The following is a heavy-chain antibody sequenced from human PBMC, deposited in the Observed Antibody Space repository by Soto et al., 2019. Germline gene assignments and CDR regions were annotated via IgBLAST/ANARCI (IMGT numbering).Heavy chain of an antibody. CDR2: INPNSGGT. CDR1: GYTFTGDY. CDR3: ARNRHSIAVAGTPRGWFDP. D-gene: IGHD6-19*01. J-gene: IGHJ5*02. V-gene: IGHV1-2*02. Sequence: ASVKVSCKASGYTFTGDYMDWVRQAPGQGLEWMGLINPNSGGTNYAQKFQGRVTMTRDTSISTAYMELSRLRSDDTAVYYCARNRHSIAVAGTPRGWFDPWGQGTLVTVSS.